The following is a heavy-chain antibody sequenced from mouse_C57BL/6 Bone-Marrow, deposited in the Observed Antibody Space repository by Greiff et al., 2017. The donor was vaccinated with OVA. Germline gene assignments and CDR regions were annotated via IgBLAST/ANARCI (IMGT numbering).Heavy chain of an antibody. Sequence: QVQLQQSGPELVKPGASVKISCKASGYAFSSSWMNWVKQRPGKGLEWIGRIYPGDGDTNYNGKFKGKATLTADKSSSTAYMQLSSLTSEDSAVYFCARDIYYYGSPFDYWGQGTTLTVSS. V-gene: IGHV1-82*01. CDR3: ARDIYYYGSPFDY. CDR2: IYPGDGDT. CDR1: GYAFSSSW. D-gene: IGHD1-1*01. J-gene: IGHJ2*01.